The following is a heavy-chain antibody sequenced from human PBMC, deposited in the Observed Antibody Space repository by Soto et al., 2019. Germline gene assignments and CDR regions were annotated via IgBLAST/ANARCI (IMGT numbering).Heavy chain of an antibody. Sequence: PSETLSLTCTVSGGSIDNYYWSWVRQPPGKGLEWIGYIYYSGSTNYNPSLKGRVTMSVDTSKNQFSLSLRSVTAADTAVYYCTTFADYGSGSYGWFDPWGQGTLVTVSS. J-gene: IGHJ5*02. V-gene: IGHV4-59*01. CDR1: GGSIDNYY. D-gene: IGHD3-10*01. CDR3: TTFADYGSGSYGWFDP. CDR2: IYYSGST.